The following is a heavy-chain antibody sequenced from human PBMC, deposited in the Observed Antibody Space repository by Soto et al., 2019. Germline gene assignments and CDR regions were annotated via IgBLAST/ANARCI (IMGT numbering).Heavy chain of an antibody. V-gene: IGHV5-51*01. CDR1: GYSFTSYW. J-gene: IGHJ4*02. D-gene: IGHD3-3*01. CDR2: IYPGDSDT. Sequence: GESLKISCKGSGYSFTSYWIGWVRQMPGEGLEWMGIIYPGDSDTRYSPSFQGQVTISADKSISTAYLQWSSLKASDTAMYYCAVYDFWSGYQNTAFDYWGQGTLVTVSS. CDR3: AVYDFWSGYQNTAFDY.